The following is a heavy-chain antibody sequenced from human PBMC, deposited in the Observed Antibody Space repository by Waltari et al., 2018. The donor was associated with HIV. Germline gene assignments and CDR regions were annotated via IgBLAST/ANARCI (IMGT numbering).Heavy chain of an antibody. J-gene: IGHJ4*02. CDR3: AREWSYYDSSGYYQG. V-gene: IGHV1-69*01. D-gene: IGHD3-22*01. Sequence: QVQLVQSGAAVKKPGSSVRDYCKDSGGTFSRYAISWVRKAPMQGLEWMGGIIPIFGTANYAQKFQGRVTITADESTSTAYMELSSLRSEDTAVYYCAREWSYYDSSGYYQGWGQGTLVTVSS. CDR1: GGTFSRYA. CDR2: IIPIFGTA.